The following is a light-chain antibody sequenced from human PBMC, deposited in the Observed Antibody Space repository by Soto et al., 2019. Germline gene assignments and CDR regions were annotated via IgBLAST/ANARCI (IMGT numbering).Light chain of an antibody. CDR2: MAS. J-gene: IGKJ1*01. CDR1: QSISSS. Sequence: DIQMTKSPSTLSASVGDRISITCRASQSISSSLAWYQQKPGKAPKLLIYMASNLQSGVPSRFGGAGSGTEFTLTISSLQPDDFATYYCQQYNTYSRTFGQGTKVDI. CDR3: QQYNTYSRT. V-gene: IGKV1-5*03.